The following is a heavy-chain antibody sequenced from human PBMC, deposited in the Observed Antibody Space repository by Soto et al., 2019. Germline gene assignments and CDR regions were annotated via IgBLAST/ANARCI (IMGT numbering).Heavy chain of an antibody. CDR1: GGSISSSSYY. CDR3: ARTLQGSCGGGSCYPHFQH. D-gene: IGHD2-15*01. J-gene: IGHJ1*01. Sequence: SETLSLTCIVSGGSISSSSYYWGWIRQPPGKGLEWVGSIFYTGSTYYNPSLRSRVTISVDTSKNQFSLKLSSVTATDTAVYYCARTLQGSCGGGSCYPHFQHWGQGTLVTVSS. CDR2: IFYTGST. V-gene: IGHV4-39*01.